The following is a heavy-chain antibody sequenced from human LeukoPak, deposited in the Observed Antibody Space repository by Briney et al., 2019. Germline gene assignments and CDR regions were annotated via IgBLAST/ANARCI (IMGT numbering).Heavy chain of an antibody. Sequence: SETLSLTCTVSGGSISNYYWSWIRQPPGKGLEWIGEIYHSGSTNYNPSLKSRVTISVDKSKNQFSLKLSSVTAADTAVYYCARVADSSSWEGYWGQGTLVTVSS. J-gene: IGHJ4*02. CDR3: ARVADSSSWEGY. V-gene: IGHV4-59*12. D-gene: IGHD6-13*01. CDR1: GGSISNYY. CDR2: IYHSGST.